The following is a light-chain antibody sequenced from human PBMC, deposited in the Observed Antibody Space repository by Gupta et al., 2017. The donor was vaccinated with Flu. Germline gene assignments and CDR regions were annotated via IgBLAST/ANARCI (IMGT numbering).Light chain of an antibody. J-gene: IGKJ1*01. CDR2: GAS. Sequence: GTLSLSPGERATLSCRASQRVSSDYVAWYQQKPGQAPRLLIYGASRRATNIPDRFSGSGSGTEFSLTISRLEPEDFAVYHCQQYGTLFWTFGQGTKVEMK. CDR3: QQYGTLFWT. V-gene: IGKV3-20*01. CDR1: QRVSSDY.